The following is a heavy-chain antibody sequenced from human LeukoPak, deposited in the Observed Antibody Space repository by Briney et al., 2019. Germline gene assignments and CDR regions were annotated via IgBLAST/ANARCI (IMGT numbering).Heavy chain of an antibody. CDR2: IRLSSGDT. D-gene: IGHD3-10*01. CDR1: GTTLSDYY. J-gene: IGHJ4*02. Sequence: ASVKVSCKTSGTTLSDYYMFWVRQAPGQGLEWMGWIRLSSGDTKYAENFNGRVTMTRDMSIKTAYMELTSLKSDDTAIYYCAPYKKGNYNLDYWGQGTLVTVSS. V-gene: IGHV1-2*02. CDR3: APYKKGNYNLDY.